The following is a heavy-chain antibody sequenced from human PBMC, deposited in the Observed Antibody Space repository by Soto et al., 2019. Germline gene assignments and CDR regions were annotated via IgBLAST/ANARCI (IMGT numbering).Heavy chain of an antibody. J-gene: IGHJ4*02. CDR2: ISDDGSNT. CDR3: AREVYYDVWSGFNTHPYYFEE. CDR1: GFTFSRHT. D-gene: IGHD3-3*01. Sequence: QVQLVEAGGGVVQPGRSLRLSCAASGFTFSRHTMHWVRQAPGKGLEWVAAISDDGSNTYYADSVKGLFTISRDNSKNTLYLQMISLSSEDTAVHHCAREVYYDVWSGFNTHPYYFEEWGQGTLVTVSS. V-gene: IGHV3-30-3*01.